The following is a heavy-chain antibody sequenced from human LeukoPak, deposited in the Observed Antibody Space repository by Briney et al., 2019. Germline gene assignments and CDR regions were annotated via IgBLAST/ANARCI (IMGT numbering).Heavy chain of an antibody. V-gene: IGHV3-30*18. CDR3: AKDGSKGSGWYYFDY. J-gene: IGHJ4*02. D-gene: IGHD6-19*01. Sequence: GGSLRLSCAASGFTFSSYGMHWVRQAPGKGLEWVAVISYDGSNKYYADSVKGRFTISRDNSKNTLYLQMNSLRAEDTAVYYCAKDGSKGSGWYYFDYWGQGTLVTVSS. CDR2: ISYDGSNK. CDR1: GFTFSSYG.